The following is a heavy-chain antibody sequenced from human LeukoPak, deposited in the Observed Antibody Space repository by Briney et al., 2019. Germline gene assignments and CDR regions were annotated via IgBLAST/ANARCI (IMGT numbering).Heavy chain of an antibody. D-gene: IGHD3-9*01. Sequence: KPSETLSLTCTVSGGSISSYYWSWIRQPPGEGLEWIGYIYYSGSTNYNPSLKSRVTISVDTSKNQFSLKLSSVTAADTAVYYCARLTGYRIESAFDIWGQGTMVTVSS. CDR1: GGSISSYY. J-gene: IGHJ3*02. V-gene: IGHV4-59*01. CDR2: IYYSGST. CDR3: ARLTGYRIESAFDI.